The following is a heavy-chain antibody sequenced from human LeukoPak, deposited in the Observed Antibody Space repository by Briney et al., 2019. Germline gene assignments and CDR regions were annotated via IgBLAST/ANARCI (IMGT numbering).Heavy chain of an antibody. CDR1: GFTFSSYG. CDR2: ISYDGSNK. J-gene: IGHJ4*02. Sequence: PGGSLRLSCAASGFTFSSYGMHWVRQAPGKGLEWVAVISYDGSNKYYADSVKGRSTISRDNSKNTLYLQMNSLRAEDTAVYYCARDSLGDPTYYFDYWGQGTLVTVSS. V-gene: IGHV3-30*03. CDR3: ARDSLGDPTYYFDY. D-gene: IGHD3-10*01.